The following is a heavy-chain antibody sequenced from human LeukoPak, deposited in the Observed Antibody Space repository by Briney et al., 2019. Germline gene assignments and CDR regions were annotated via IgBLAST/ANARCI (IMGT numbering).Heavy chain of an antibody. CDR3: AEASNSGYFYGSGRYENWFDA. J-gene: IGHJ5*02. CDR2: ISYDGGNK. CDR1: GFSFSAYG. Sequence: GGSLRLSCGTSGFSFSAYGMHWVRQAPGKGLEWVAVISYDGGNKFYADSVKGRFTISRDNSKNTMSLQMNSLRAEDTALYYCAEASNSGYFYGSGRYENWFDAWGQGTLVTVSS. V-gene: IGHV3-30*18. D-gene: IGHD3-10*01.